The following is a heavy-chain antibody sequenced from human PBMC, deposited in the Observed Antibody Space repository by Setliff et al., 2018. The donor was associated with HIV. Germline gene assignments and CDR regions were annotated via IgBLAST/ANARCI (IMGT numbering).Heavy chain of an antibody. CDR1: GFSFNNYV. J-gene: IGHJ3*02. CDR3: ARAFGYYDFWSGYSGDEFDI. CDR2: ISYDGSDI. D-gene: IGHD3-3*01. Sequence: GSLRLSCAASGFSFNNYVMHWVRHAPGKGLEWVAVISYDGSDIYYADSVKGRFTISRENSKNTLYLQMNSLRPEDTAVYYCARAFGYYDFWSGYSGDEFDIWGQGITVTV. V-gene: IGHV3-30*04.